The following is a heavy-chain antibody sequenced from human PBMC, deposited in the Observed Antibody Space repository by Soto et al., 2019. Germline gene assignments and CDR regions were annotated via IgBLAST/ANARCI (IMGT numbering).Heavy chain of an antibody. Sequence: EVHLVESGGGLVKPGGSLRLSCTVSGFIVSSAWMNWVRPAPGKGLEWVGRLKSKIDGGTTDYDAPVQGRFTISLEDSKNVLYLQMESLRTEDTAVYYWTTAPHRALNEDTARSCGQGTLVTVSS. V-gene: IGHV3-15*07. J-gene: IGHJ5*02. CDR3: TTAPHRALNEDTARS. CDR2: LKSKIDGGTT. CDR1: GFIVSSAW. D-gene: IGHD2-21*02.